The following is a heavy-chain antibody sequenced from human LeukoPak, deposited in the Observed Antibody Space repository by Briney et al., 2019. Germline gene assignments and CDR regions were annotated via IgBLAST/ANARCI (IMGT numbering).Heavy chain of an antibody. CDR2: IWSEGRRI. J-gene: IGHJ4*02. CDR1: GFSFSSYA. D-gene: IGHD3-10*01. Sequence: GGSLRLSCVASGFSFSSYAMNWVRQAPGKGQEWVAAIWSEGRRIYFADSVKGRFTISRDDSKNTLYLQMNTLRAEDTAVYYCAKDYYESGSYYQRDFDHWGQGTLVTVSS. V-gene: IGHV3-33*06. CDR3: AKDYYESGSYYQRDFDH.